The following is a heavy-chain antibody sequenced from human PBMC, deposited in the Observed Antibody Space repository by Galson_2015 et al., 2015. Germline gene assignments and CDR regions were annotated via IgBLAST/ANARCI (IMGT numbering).Heavy chain of an antibody. CDR3: TTAFDGGTSPFDY. V-gene: IGHV3-15*01. D-gene: IGHD4-23*01. CDR2: IKTIPDGGTT. J-gene: IGHJ4*02. Sequence: SLRLSCAASGFTFSNAWMSWVRQAPGKGLEWVGRIKTIPDGGTTDYAAPVKGRLTISRDDSKNTLYLQMNSLKTEDTAVYYCTTAFDGGTSPFDYWGQGTLVTVSS. CDR1: GFTFSNAW.